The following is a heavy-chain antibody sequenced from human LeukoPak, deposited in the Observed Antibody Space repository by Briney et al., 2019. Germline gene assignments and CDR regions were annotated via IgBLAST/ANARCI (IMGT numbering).Heavy chain of an antibody. CDR2: ISYDGSNK. D-gene: IGHD6-13*01. J-gene: IGHJ1*01. CDR1: GFTFSSYA. CDR3: ARTPESYSSSWYGYFQP. Sequence: GGSLRLSCAASGFTFSSYAMHWVRQAPGKGLEWVAVISYDGSNKYYADSVKGRFTISRDNSKNTLYLQMNSLRAEDTAAYYCARTPESYSSSWYGYFQPWGQGTLVTVSS. V-gene: IGHV3-30-3*01.